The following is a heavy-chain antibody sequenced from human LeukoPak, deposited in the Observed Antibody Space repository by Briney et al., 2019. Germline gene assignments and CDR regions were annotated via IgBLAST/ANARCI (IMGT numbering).Heavy chain of an antibody. Sequence: ASVKVSCKASGYTFTSYGISWVRQAPGQGLEWMGIINPGGGSTSYAQKFQGRVTMTRDTSTSTVYMELSSLRSEDTAVYYCARDGRYCSSTSCYDNWFDPWGQGTLVTVSS. CDR1: GYTFTSYG. D-gene: IGHD2-2*01. J-gene: IGHJ5*02. CDR2: INPGGGST. CDR3: ARDGRYCSSTSCYDNWFDP. V-gene: IGHV1-46*01.